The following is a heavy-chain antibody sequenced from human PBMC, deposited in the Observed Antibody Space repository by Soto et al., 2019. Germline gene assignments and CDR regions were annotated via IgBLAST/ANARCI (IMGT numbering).Heavy chain of an antibody. V-gene: IGHV4-38-2*01. D-gene: IGHD6-19*01. Sequence: SSETLSLTCAVSGYSITTGYYWGWIRQPAGKGLEWIGTVYHTGTAYYNPSLKSRLTISVDASNNQFSLKVSSVTAADTAVYYCARTGFGTGWCFDYWGQGSLVTVSS. CDR1: GYSITTGYY. CDR3: ARTGFGTGWCFDY. CDR2: VYHTGTA. J-gene: IGHJ4*02.